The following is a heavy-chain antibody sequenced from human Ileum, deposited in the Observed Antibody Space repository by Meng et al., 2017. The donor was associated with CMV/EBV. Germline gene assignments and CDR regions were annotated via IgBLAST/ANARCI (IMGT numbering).Heavy chain of an antibody. J-gene: IGHJ4*02. V-gene: IGHV3-15*01. CDR1: NAR. Sequence: NARMNGVRQDTGKGLEGVGRITSQTAGGTTDYAAPVKGRCTVSRDDSRNTLFLQMNNLKSEDTAMYYCTTFTPAADCSSTSCLFDNWGQGTLVTVSS. CDR2: ITSQTAGGTT. D-gene: IGHD2-2*01. CDR3: TTFTPAADCSSTSCLFDN.